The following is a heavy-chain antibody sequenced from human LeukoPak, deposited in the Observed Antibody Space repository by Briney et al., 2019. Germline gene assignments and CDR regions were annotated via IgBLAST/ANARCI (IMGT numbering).Heavy chain of an antibody. V-gene: IGHV1-18*01. CDR3: ARVEYYYDSSGYYLVY. CDR1: GYTFTSYG. J-gene: IGHJ4*02. D-gene: IGHD3-22*01. Sequence: ASVKVSCKASGYTFTSYGISWVRQAPGQGLEWMGWISAYNGNTIYAQKLQGRVTMTTDTSTSTAYMELRSLRSDDTAVYYCARVEYYYDSSGYYLVYWGQGTLVTVSS. CDR2: ISAYNGNT.